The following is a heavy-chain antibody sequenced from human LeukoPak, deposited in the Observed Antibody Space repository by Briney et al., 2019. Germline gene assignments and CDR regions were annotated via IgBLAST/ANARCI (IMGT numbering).Heavy chain of an antibody. J-gene: IGHJ4*02. D-gene: IGHD3-16*01. CDR3: TTGYYGYSGTGFDY. CDR1: GFSFINAW. V-gene: IGHV3-15*01. CDR2: IKSYLDGGAT. Sequence: PGGSLRLSCAVSGFSFINAWMSWVRQTPGKGLERVGHIKSYLDGGATDYTPPVKGRFSISRDDSKNTLYLQMDSLTTEDTAVYYCTTGYYGYSGTGFDYWGQGALVTVSS.